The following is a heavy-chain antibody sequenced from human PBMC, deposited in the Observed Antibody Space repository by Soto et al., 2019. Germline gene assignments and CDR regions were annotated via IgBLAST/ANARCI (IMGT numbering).Heavy chain of an antibody. J-gene: IGHJ4*02. CDR2: IYDSGSP. CDR1: GGSISVYY. V-gene: IGHV4-59*01. D-gene: IGHD1-26*01. CDR3: ARGVGSSPPRY. Sequence: QVQLQESGPGQVKPSETLSLTCTISGGSISVYYWSWIRQPPGQALEWIGYIYDSGSPYYNPSLRSRVIISADTPKNQIPRKWPSATAADTAVYYCARGVGSSPPRYWGRGTLVTVSS.